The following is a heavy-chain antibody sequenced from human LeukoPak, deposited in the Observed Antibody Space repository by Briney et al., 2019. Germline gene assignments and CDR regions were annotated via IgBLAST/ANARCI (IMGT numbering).Heavy chain of an antibody. CDR3: ARDAFYCSSTSCYGTRLYYCDY. CDR2: INHSGST. CDR1: GGSFSGYY. D-gene: IGHD2-2*01. J-gene: IGHJ4*02. Sequence: SETLSLTCAVYGGSFSGYYWSWIRQPPGKGLEWIGEINHSGSTNYDTSHKSRVTISVDTSKNQFSLKLSSATAADTAVYYCARDAFYCSSTSCYGTRLYYCDYWGQGTLVTVSS. V-gene: IGHV4-34*01.